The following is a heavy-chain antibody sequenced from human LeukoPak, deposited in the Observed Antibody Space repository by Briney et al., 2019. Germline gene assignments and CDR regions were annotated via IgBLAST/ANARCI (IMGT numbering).Heavy chain of an antibody. CDR1: GYTFTGYY. Sequence: ASVKVSCKASGYTFTGYYMHWVRQAPGQGLEWMGWINPNSGGTNYAQKFQGRVTMTRDMSTSTVYMELSSLRSEDTAVYYCARGYSSSSSWFDPWGQGTLVTVSS. J-gene: IGHJ5*02. CDR3: ARGYSSSSSWFDP. D-gene: IGHD6-6*01. CDR2: INPNSGGT. V-gene: IGHV1-2*02.